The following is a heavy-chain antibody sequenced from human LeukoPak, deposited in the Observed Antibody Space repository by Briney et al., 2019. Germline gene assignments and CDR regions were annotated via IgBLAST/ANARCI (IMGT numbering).Heavy chain of an antibody. CDR2: IYHSGST. V-gene: IGHV4-4*02. J-gene: IGHJ3*02. CDR3: ARYRAPIMVRGRNAFDI. D-gene: IGHD3-10*01. CDR1: GGSISSSNW. Sequence: PSETLSLTCAVSGGSISSSNWWSWVRQPPGKGLEWIGEIYHSGSTNYNPSLKSRVTISVDKSKNQFSLKLSSVTAADTAVYYCARYRAPIMVRGRNAFDIWGQGTMVTVSS.